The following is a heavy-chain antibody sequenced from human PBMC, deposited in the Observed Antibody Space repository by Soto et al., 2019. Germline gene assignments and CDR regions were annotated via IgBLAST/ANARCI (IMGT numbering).Heavy chain of an antibody. CDR2: IKSDGSGT. Sequence: GGSLRLSCAASGFTFSNYWMHWVRQAPGKGPMWVSRIKSDGSGTYYADSVKGRLTISRDNSKNTLFLQMNSLRAEDTAEYYCARVVRYFDTPYGMDVWGQGTTVTVSS. CDR3: ARVVRYFDTPYGMDV. D-gene: IGHD3-9*01. CDR1: GFTFSNYW. V-gene: IGHV3-74*01. J-gene: IGHJ6*02.